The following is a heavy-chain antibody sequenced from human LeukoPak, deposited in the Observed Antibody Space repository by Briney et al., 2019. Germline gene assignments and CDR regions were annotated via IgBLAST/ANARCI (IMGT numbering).Heavy chain of an antibody. J-gene: IGHJ4*02. Sequence: ASVKVSCKASGYTFTGYYMHWVRQAPGQGLEWMGWINPNSGGTNYAQKFQGWVTMTTDTSTSTAYMELRSLRSDDTAVYYCARDGVWYGTRDHFDYWGQGTLVTVSS. D-gene: IGHD6-13*01. V-gene: IGHV1-2*04. CDR3: ARDGVWYGTRDHFDY. CDR2: INPNSGGT. CDR1: GYTFTGYY.